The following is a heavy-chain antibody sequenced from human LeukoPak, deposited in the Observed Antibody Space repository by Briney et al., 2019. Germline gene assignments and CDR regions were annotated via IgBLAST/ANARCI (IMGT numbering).Heavy chain of an antibody. CDR3: ARAPTITIFGVVIKQAWFDA. Sequence: SETLSLTCAVYGGSFSGYYRSWIRQPPGKGMEWIGEINHSGSTNYNPSLKSRVPISVDTPKNQFSLKLSSLTAADTAVYYVARAPTITIFGVVIKQAWFDAGGQGTLVTASA. CDR2: INHSGST. CDR1: GGSFSGYY. V-gene: IGHV4-34*01. J-gene: IGHJ5*02. D-gene: IGHD3-3*01.